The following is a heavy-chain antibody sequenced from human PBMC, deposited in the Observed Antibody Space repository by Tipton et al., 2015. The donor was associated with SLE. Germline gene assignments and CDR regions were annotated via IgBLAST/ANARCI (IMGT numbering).Heavy chain of an antibody. Sequence: TLSLTCTVSGGSISSISSYWGWVRQPPGKGLEWIGTFYHTGNSYYKPSLKSRVTISMGTSKRQFSLSLSSVTAADTAIYYCATGRSFDIWGQGTMVTVSS. CDR3: ATGRSFDI. CDR2: FYHTGNS. V-gene: IGHV4-39*07. CDR1: GGSISSISSY. J-gene: IGHJ3*02. D-gene: IGHD4-17*01.